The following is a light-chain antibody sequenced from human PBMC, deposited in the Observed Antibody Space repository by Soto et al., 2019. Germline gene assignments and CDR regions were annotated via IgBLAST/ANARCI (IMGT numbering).Light chain of an antibody. CDR2: GAS. V-gene: IGKV3-20*01. CDR1: QSVTSTY. Sequence: EIVLTQSPGTLSLSPGERATLSCRASQSVTSTYLAWYQQKPGQAPRLLIYGASSRAIGIPDRFSGSVSGAEFTLTSSSLQSEDCPFSYCQKYSNWPSWTLGQGTNLYIK. CDR3: QKYSNWPSWT. J-gene: IGKJ1*01.